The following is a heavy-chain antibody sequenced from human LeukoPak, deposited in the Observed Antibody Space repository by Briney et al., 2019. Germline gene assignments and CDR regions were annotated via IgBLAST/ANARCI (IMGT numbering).Heavy chain of an antibody. J-gene: IGHJ4*02. V-gene: IGHV3-23*01. D-gene: IGHD3-22*01. CDR1: GFTFSSYA. CDR2: ISGSGGST. CDR3: ATDGKLGYYDTSGFFPDY. Sequence: PGGSLRLSCAASGFTFSSYAMSWVRQAPGKGLEWVSAISGSGGSTYYADSVKGRFTISRDNSKNTLYLQMNGLRAEDTAVYYCATDGKLGYYDTSGFFPDYWGQGTLVTVSS.